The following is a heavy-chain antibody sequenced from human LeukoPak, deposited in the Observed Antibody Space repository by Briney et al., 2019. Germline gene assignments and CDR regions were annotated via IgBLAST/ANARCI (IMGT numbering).Heavy chain of an antibody. CDR2: IYPGDSDT. CDR1: GYSFTTYW. D-gene: IGHD3/OR15-3a*01. V-gene: IGHV5-51*01. J-gene: IGHJ4*02. CDR3: ARFLGPSGGLDY. Sequence: GQSLKTSSKGSGYSFTTYWIAWVRQMPGKGLECMGIIYPGDSDTRYSPSFQGQVTISADKSISTAYLQWSSLKASDTAMYYCARFLGPSGGLDYWGQGTRVTDPS.